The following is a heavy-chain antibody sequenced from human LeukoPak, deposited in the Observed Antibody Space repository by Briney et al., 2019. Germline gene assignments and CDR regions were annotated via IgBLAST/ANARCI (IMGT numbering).Heavy chain of an antibody. Sequence: GASVKVSCKASGYTFTSYGISWVRQAPGQGLEWMGWISAYNGNTNYAQKLQGRVTMTTDTSTSTAYMELRSLRSDDTAVYYCARVTLDYGDYVYYFDYWGQGTLVTVSS. CDR3: ARVTLDYGDYVYYFDY. D-gene: IGHD4-17*01. V-gene: IGHV1-18*01. J-gene: IGHJ4*02. CDR2: ISAYNGNT. CDR1: GYTFTSYG.